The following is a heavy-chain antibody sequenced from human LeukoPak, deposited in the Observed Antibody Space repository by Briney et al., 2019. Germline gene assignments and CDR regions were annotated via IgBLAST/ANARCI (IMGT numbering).Heavy chain of an antibody. CDR3: ARGGGYSYAGYYYYGMDV. J-gene: IGHJ6*02. D-gene: IGHD5-18*01. V-gene: IGHV3-9*01. Sequence: GGSLRLSCAASGFTFDDYAMHWVRQAPGKGLEWVSGISWNSGSIGYADSVKGRFTISRDNAKNSLYLQMNSLRAEDTAVYYCARGGGYSYAGYYYYGMDVWGQGTTVTVSS. CDR2: ISWNSGSI. CDR1: GFTFDDYA.